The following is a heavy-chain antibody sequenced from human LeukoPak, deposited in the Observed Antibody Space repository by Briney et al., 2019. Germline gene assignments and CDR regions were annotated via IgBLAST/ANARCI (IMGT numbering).Heavy chain of an antibody. CDR3: AREYSSPLEFQHYFDL. J-gene: IGHJ4*02. Sequence: SETLSLTCSVSGASLTSHYWSWIRQPPGKGLGWIGYIYHKGDTSYNPSLHSRVTLPVDTSKSQFSLKLRSVTAADSAIYYCAREYSSPLEFQHYFDLWGQGIAVTVSS. D-gene: IGHD3-22*01. CDR1: GASLTSHY. V-gene: IGHV4-59*11. CDR2: IYHKGDT.